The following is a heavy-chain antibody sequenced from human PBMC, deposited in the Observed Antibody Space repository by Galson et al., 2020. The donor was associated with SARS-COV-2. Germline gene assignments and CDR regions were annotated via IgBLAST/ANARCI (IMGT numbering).Heavy chain of an antibody. J-gene: IGHJ5*02. Sequence: TGGSLRLSCAASGFTLTAYSMNWVRQAPGKGLEWVSYISASGSSKFYADSVEGRFTVSRDIAKNSLYLQMNSLRDEDTAVYYCARDSDYNVWSVYYGWLDPWGQGTLVTVSS. CDR1: GFTLTAYS. V-gene: IGHV3-48*02. CDR3: ARDSDYNVWSVYYGWLDP. D-gene: IGHD3-3*01. CDR2: ISASGSSK.